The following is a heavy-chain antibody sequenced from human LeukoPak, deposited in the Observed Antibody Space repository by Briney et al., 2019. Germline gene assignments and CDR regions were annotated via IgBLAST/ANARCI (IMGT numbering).Heavy chain of an antibody. CDR2: INHSGST. Sequence: SETLSLTCAVYGGSFSGYYWSWIRQPPGKGLEWIGEINHSGSTNYNPSLKSRVTISVDTSKNQFSLKLSSVTAADTAVYYCARGPGYSSGDVWGKGTTVTVSS. CDR1: GGSFSGYY. D-gene: IGHD6-19*01. J-gene: IGHJ6*04. V-gene: IGHV4-34*01. CDR3: ARGPGYSSGDV.